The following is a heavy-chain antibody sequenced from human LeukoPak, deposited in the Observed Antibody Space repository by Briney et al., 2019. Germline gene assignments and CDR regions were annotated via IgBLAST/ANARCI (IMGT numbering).Heavy chain of an antibody. CDR1: GGSISSGGYY. V-gene: IGHV4-31*03. CDR2: IYYSGST. Sequence: MSSQTLSLTCTVSGGSISSGGYYWSWIRQHPGKGLEWIGYIYYSGSTYYNPSLKSRVTISVDTSKNQFSLKLSSVTAADTAVYYCSRGAPPGFSWFDPWGQGTLVTVSS. D-gene: IGHD3-10*01. J-gene: IGHJ5*02. CDR3: SRGAPPGFSWFDP.